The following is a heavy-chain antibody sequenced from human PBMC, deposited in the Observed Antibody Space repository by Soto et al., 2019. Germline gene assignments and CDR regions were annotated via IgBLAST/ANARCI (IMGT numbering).Heavy chain of an antibody. D-gene: IGHD6-6*01. CDR1: GGSISSGGYY. CDR2: IYYSGST. J-gene: IGHJ4*02. V-gene: IGHV4-31*03. CDR3: ARSSIAARNYFDY. Sequence: QVQLQESGPGLVKPSQTLSLTCTVSGGSISSGGYYWSWIRQHPGKGLEWIGYIYYSGSTYYNPSLKSRVTISEDTSKNQLSLKLGSVTAADTAVYYCARSSIAARNYFDYWGQGTLVTVSS.